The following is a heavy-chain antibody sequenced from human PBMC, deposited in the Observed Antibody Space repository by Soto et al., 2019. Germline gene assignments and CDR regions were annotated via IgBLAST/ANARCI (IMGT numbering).Heavy chain of an antibody. CDR1: GFTFSSYG. CDR3: AKTFGAKAMGFGAAPGVDC. V-gene: IGHV3-30*18. D-gene: IGHD6-13*01. J-gene: IGHJ4*02. Sequence: QVQLVESGGGVVQPGRSLRLSCAASGFTFSSYGMHWVRQAPGKGLEWVAVISYDGSNKHYADSVKGRFTISRDNSKNTLYLQMNSLRVEDPAVYYCAKTFGAKAMGFGAAPGVDCWGQGTLVTVSS. CDR2: ISYDGSNK.